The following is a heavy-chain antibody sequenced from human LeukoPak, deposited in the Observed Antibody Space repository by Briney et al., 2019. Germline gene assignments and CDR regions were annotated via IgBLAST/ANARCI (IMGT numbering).Heavy chain of an antibody. V-gene: IGHV3-23*01. D-gene: IGHD5-24*01. Sequence: GGSLSLSCAASGFTFSSYAMSWVRQAPGKGLEWVSIISGSGSSTYYADSVKGRFTISRDNSKNTLYLQMNSLRAEDTAVYYCASSSRLELFDYWGQGTLVTVSS. CDR1: GFTFSSYA. CDR2: ISGSGSST. CDR3: ASSSRLELFDY. J-gene: IGHJ4*02.